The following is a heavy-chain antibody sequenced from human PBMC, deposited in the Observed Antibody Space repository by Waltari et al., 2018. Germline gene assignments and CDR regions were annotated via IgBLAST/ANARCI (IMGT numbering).Heavy chain of an antibody. D-gene: IGHD3-22*01. J-gene: IGHJ4*02. Sequence: QVQLVQSGAEVKKPGASVKVSCKASGYTFTGYYMPWVRQAPGQRLEWMGWINPNSGGTNYAQKFQGRVTMTRDTSISTAYMELSRLRSDDTAVYYCARVYYDSSGYYYEYYFDYWGQGTLVTVSS. V-gene: IGHV1-2*02. CDR1: GYTFTGYY. CDR2: INPNSGGT. CDR3: ARVYYDSSGYYYEYYFDY.